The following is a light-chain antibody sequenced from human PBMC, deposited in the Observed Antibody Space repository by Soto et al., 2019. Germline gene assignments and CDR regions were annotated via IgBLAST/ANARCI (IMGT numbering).Light chain of an antibody. CDR3: SSYRPTSTWV. J-gene: IGLJ3*02. CDR1: SSDVGGYNY. V-gene: IGLV2-14*01. CDR2: EVS. Sequence: QSALTQPASMSGSPGQSITISCTGTSSDVGGYNYVSWYQQHSGKAPKLMIYEVSNRPSGVSNRFSGSKTGNTASLTISGLQAEDEADYYCSSYRPTSTWVFGGGTQLTVL.